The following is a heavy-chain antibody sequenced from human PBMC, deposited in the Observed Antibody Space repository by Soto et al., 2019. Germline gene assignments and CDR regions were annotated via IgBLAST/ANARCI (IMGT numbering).Heavy chain of an antibody. CDR1: GFTFSRYS. D-gene: IGHD4-17*01. Sequence: PGGSLRLSCAASGFTFSRYSMNWVRQAPGKGLERVSSISSSSSYIYYAYSVKGRFTLSIYNAKDLLYLQINSLRAEDTAVYYCARVDRGDYLWYYYYGMDVWGQGTTVTVSS. J-gene: IGHJ6*02. CDR2: ISSSSSYI. V-gene: IGHV3-21*01. CDR3: ARVDRGDYLWYYYYGMDV.